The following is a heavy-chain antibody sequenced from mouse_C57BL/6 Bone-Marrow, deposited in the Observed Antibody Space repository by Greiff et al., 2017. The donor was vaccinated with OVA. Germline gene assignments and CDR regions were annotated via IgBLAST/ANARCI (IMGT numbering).Heavy chain of an antibody. D-gene: IGHD2-1*01. J-gene: IGHJ2*01. V-gene: IGHV1-76*01. Sequence: VKLVESGAELVRPGASVKLSCKASGYTFTDYYINWVKQRPGQGLEWIARIYPGSGNTYYNEKFKGKATLTAEKSSSTAYMQLSSLTSEDSAVYFCARRGYGNFYFDYWGQGTTLTVSS. CDR1: GYTFTDYY. CDR2: IYPGSGNT. CDR3: ARRGYGNFYFDY.